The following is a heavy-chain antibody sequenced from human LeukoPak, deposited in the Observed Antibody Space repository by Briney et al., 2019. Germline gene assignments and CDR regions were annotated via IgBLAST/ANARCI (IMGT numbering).Heavy chain of an antibody. CDR3: ARHVRSQNHHYDY. CDR2: IYYSGST. V-gene: IGHV4-39*01. Sequence: SETLSLTCTVSGGSISSSSYYWGWIRQPPGTGLEWLGSIYYSGSTYYNPSLKSRVTISVDTSKNQFSLKLSSVTAAGTAVYYCARHVRSQNHHYDYWGQGTLVTVSS. J-gene: IGHJ4*02. CDR1: GGSISSSSYY. D-gene: IGHD1-14*01.